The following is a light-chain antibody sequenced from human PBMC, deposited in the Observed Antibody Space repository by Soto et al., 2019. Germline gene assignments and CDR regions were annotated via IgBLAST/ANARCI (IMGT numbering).Light chain of an antibody. Sequence: QTVVTQESSFSVSPGGTVTLTCGLISGSVSTAHNPNWYQQTPGQAPRTLIYSTTTRSSGVPDRFSGSILGNKAALTITGSQADDESDYYCALFMGNGISVFGTATKLTVL. CDR1: SGSVSTAHN. CDR2: STT. J-gene: IGLJ1*01. V-gene: IGLV8-61*01. CDR3: ALFMGNGISV.